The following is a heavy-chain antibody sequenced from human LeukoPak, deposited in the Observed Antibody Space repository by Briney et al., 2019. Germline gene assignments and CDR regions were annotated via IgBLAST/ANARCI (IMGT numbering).Heavy chain of an antibody. CDR1: GYSIGSNNY. Sequence: PSETLSLTCTVSGYSIGSNNYWACIRQPPGKQLEWIGSIYHTGTTYHSPSLKSRITISLDTSTNQLSLRLSSVSAADTAIYFCARDNEGLNYFDYWGKGTLVTVSS. CDR2: IYHTGTT. D-gene: IGHD1-1*01. J-gene: IGHJ4*02. CDR3: ARDNEGLNYFDY. V-gene: IGHV4-38-2*02.